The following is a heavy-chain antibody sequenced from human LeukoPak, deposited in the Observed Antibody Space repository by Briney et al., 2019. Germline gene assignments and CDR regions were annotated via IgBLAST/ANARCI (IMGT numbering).Heavy chain of an antibody. D-gene: IGHD3-10*01. CDR1: GGSFSGYY. V-gene: IGHV4-34*01. Sequence: SETLSLTCAVYGGSFSGYYWSWLRQPPGKGLEWIGEINHSGSTNYNPSLKSRVTISVDTSKNQFSLKLSSVTAADTAVYYCARGITMVRGVIPYYYYYMDVWGKGTTVTVSS. CDR3: ARGITMVRGVIPYYYYYMDV. CDR2: INHSGST. J-gene: IGHJ6*03.